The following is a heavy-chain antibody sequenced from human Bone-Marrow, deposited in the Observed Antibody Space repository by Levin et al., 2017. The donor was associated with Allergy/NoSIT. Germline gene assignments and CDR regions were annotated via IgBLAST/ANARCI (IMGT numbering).Heavy chain of an antibody. D-gene: IGHD5-18*01. CDR3: ARDSRAPARIQLWNFDS. J-gene: IGHJ4*02. Sequence: GESLKISCAASGFTVSSNYMSWVRQAPGKGLEWVSVIYSGGSTFYADSVKGRFTISRDNSKNTLFLQMNSLRAEDTAVYYCARDSRAPARIQLWNFDSWGQGTLVTVSS. V-gene: IGHV3-66*01. CDR2: IYSGGST. CDR1: GFTVSSNY.